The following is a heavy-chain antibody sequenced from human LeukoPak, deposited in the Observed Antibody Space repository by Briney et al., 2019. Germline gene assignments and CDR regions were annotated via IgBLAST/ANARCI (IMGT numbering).Heavy chain of an antibody. D-gene: IGHD3-9*01. Sequence: QASETLSLTCTVSGGSISSGSYYWSWIRQPAGKGLEWIGRIYTSGSTNYNPSLNSRVTISVDTSKNQFSLKVTSVTAADTAVYSCARAVVGYFDGLSLGSHFDYWGQGTLVTVSS. J-gene: IGHJ4*02. CDR3: ARAVVGYFDGLSLGSHFDY. V-gene: IGHV4-61*02. CDR2: IYTSGST. CDR1: GGSISSGSYY.